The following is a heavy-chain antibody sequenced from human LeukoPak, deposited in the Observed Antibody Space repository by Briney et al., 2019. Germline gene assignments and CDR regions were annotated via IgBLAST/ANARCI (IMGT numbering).Heavy chain of an antibody. CDR1: GFTVSSDY. CDR3: AKGRGGDYEYYYYYGMDV. CDR2: ISGSGGST. V-gene: IGHV3-23*01. J-gene: IGHJ6*02. D-gene: IGHD4-17*01. Sequence: PGGSLRLSCAASGFTVSSDYMSWVRQAPGKGLEWVSAISGSGGSTYYADSVKGRFTISRDNSKNTLYLQMNSLRAEDTAVYYCAKGRGGDYEYYYYYGMDVWGQGTTVTVSS.